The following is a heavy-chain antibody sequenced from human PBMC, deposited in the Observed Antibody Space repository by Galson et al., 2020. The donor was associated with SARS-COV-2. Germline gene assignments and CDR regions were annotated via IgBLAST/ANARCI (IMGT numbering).Heavy chain of an antibody. CDR1: GFIFSDFG. D-gene: IGHD2-15*01. V-gene: IGHV3-30*18. CDR2: TPYDGTTE. J-gene: IGHJ4*02. CDR3: AKGFCSGVSCYPDF. Sequence: GESLKISCAASGFIFSDFGLHWVRQGPGKGLEWVAVTPYDGTTEYYADSVKGRFTISRDNSKSMMYLQMNSLSAEDTAIYFCAKGFCSGVSCYPDFWGQGTLVSVSS.